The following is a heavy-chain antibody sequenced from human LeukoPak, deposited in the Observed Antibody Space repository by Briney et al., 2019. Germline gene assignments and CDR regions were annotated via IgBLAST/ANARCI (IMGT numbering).Heavy chain of an antibody. V-gene: IGHV4-59*12. CDR2: IYYSGST. Sequence: PSETLSLTCTVSGGSISSYYWSWIRQPPGKGLEWIGYIYYSGSTNYNPSLKSRVTISVDTSKNQFSLKLSSVTAADTAVYYCARDPGGYDYPYYYYGMDVWGQGTTVTVSS. J-gene: IGHJ6*02. CDR1: GGSISSYY. D-gene: IGHD5-12*01. CDR3: ARDPGGYDYPYYYYGMDV.